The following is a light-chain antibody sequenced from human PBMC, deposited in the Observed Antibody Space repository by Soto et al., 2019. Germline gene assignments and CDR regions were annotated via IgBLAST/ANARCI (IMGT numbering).Light chain of an antibody. J-gene: IGKJ1*01. CDR3: QQYNVYWS. CDR2: MAS. CDR1: QSINIW. V-gene: IGKV1-5*03. Sequence: DVQMTKSPSTLSATVGDRVTITGRASQSINIWLAWYQQKPGRAPKLLIYMASTLESGVPSRFSGSRSGTEFTLTISTPEPDDFATYYCQQYNVYWSFGQGTKVDIK.